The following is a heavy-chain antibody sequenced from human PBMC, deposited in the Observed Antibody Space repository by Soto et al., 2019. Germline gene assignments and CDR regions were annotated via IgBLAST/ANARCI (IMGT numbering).Heavy chain of an antibody. J-gene: IGHJ3*02. V-gene: IGHV3-74*01. CDR1: GFTFSSYW. Sequence: PGVSLRLSCAASGFTFSSYWMHWVRQAPGKGLVWVSRINSDGSSTSYADSVKGRFTISRDNAKDTLYLQMNSLRAEDTAVYYCARSGTGDAFDIWGQGTMVTVSS. CDR2: INSDGSST. CDR3: ARSGTGDAFDI.